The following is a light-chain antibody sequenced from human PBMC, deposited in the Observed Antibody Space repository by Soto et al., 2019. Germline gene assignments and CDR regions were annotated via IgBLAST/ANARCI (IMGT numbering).Light chain of an antibody. J-gene: IGKJ4*01. CDR3: QQSKTWPPLT. CDR2: DGS. CDR1: QNVDIY. Sequence: ETVLTQSPATLSLSPGERATLSCRASQNVDIYLAWYQQRPGQAPRLLIYDGSNRATGIPARFSGSGSGTEFTLTISRLEPEDLGIYSSQQSKTWPPLTFGGGTRVDIK. V-gene: IGKV3-11*01.